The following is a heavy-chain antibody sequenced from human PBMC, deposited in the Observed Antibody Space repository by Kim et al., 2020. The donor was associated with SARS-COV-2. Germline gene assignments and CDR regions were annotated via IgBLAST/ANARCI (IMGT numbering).Heavy chain of an antibody. CDR3: AREGSKQ. CDR2: ISYDRSNK. J-gene: IGHJ1*01. CDR1: GFSFNSYA. Sequence: GGSLRLSCAASGFSFNSYAMPWVRRAPGKGLEWVAGISYDRSNKYYTDSVKGRFTISRDTSDNTLFLQMNSLRTGDTAMYYCAREGSKQWG. V-gene: IGHV3-30*04.